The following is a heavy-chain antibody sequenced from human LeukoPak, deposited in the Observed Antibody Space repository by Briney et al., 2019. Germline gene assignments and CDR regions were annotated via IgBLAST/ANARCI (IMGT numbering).Heavy chain of an antibody. CDR3: ARTSAGTRGGYDV. CDR1: GYTFTSYD. J-gene: IGHJ4*02. D-gene: IGHD1-1*01. Sequence: ASVKVSCKASGYTFTSYDINWVRQASGQGLEWMGWIKPNSGNTGITQKFQGRVTVTRSTSISTAYMELSSLTSDDTAVYYCARTSAGTRGGYDVWGQGTLVPVSS. V-gene: IGHV1-8*01. CDR2: IKPNSGNT.